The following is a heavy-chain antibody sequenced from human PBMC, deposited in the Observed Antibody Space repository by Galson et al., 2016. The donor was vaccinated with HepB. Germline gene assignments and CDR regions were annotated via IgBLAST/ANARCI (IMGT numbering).Heavy chain of an antibody. Sequence: SLRLSCAASGFTFSSYGMSWVRLAPGKGLEWVSGIRGSGADTYYADSVKGRFTISRDNSKNMVYLQMNSLRVDDTAVYYCAKDLFAVMGWGQGTLVTVSS. CDR3: AKDLFAVMG. J-gene: IGHJ4*02. D-gene: IGHD6-19*01. V-gene: IGHV3-23*01. CDR1: GFTFSSYG. CDR2: IRGSGADT.